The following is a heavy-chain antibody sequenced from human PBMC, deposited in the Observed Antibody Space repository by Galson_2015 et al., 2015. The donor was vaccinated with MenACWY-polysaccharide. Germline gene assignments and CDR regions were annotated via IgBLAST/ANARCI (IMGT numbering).Heavy chain of an antibody. CDR1: GFTFNNYG. D-gene: IGHD3-22*01. V-gene: IGHV3-30*18. CDR2: ILGDGSNK. Sequence: SLRLSCAASGFTFNNYGMHWVRQAPGKGLEWVAVILGDGSNKYYADSVNGQFTISRDNSKNTLYLQMNGLRAEDTAVYYCANLDGSASGHDYWGQGTLVTVSS. J-gene: IGHJ4*02. CDR3: ANLDGSASGHDY.